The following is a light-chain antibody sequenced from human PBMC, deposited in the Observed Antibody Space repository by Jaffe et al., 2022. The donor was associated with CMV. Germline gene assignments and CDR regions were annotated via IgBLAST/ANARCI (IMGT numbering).Light chain of an antibody. CDR1: QSVSSSY. CDR2: VAS. V-gene: IGKV3-20*01. Sequence: EIVLTQSPGTLSLSPGERATLSCRASQSVSSSYLAWYQQKPGQALRLLIYVASSRATGIPDRFSGSGSGTDFTLTIRRLEPEDFAVYYCQQYGSSPVTFGQGTRLEIK. J-gene: IGKJ5*01. CDR3: QQYGSSPVT.